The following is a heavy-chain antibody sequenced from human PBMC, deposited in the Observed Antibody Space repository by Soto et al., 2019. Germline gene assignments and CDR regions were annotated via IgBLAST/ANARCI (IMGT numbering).Heavy chain of an antibody. Sequence: GASVKVSCKASGYTFTSYGISRVRQAPGQGLEWMGWISAYNGNTNYAQKLQGRVTMTTDTSTSTAYMELRSLRSDDTAVYYCARDLSVDYGDYANWFDPWGQGTLVTVSS. D-gene: IGHD4-17*01. V-gene: IGHV1-18*01. CDR3: ARDLSVDYGDYANWFDP. CDR1: GYTFTSYG. J-gene: IGHJ5*02. CDR2: ISAYNGNT.